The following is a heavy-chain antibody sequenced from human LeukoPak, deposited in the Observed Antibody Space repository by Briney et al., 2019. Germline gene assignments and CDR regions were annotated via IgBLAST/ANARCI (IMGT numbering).Heavy chain of an antibody. D-gene: IGHD2-8*02. CDR1: GGSTTGHF. Sequence: PSEALSVTCSVSGGSTTGHFWSWLCQAPGKTLEWLGYVHDSETTDYNPSLKTRLTISLHTSTNQFFLRLTAVTAADTAFYYCAREEGAAGESLDFWGQGTMVTVSS. CDR2: VHDSETT. V-gene: IGHV4-59*11. CDR3: AREEGAAGESLDF. J-gene: IGHJ3*01.